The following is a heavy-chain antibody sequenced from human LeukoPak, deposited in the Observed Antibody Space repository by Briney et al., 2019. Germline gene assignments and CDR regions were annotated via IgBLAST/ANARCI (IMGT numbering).Heavy chain of an antibody. J-gene: IGHJ3*02. Sequence: SETLSLTCTVSGGSISSYYWSWIRQPAGKGLEWIGRIYTSGSTNYNPSLKSRVTMSVDTSKNQFSLKLSSVTAADTAVYYCARDRPDYYDSSGGGYNAFDIWGQGTMVTVSS. V-gene: IGHV4-4*07. CDR1: GGSISSYY. D-gene: IGHD3-22*01. CDR2: IYTSGST. CDR3: ARDRPDYYDSSGGGYNAFDI.